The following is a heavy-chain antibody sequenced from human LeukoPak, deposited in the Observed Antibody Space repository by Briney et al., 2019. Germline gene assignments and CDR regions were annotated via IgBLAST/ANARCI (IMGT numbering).Heavy chain of an antibody. D-gene: IGHD6-19*01. J-gene: IGHJ4*02. CDR3: ARDSRTAVAPYYFDY. Sequence: GGSLRLSCAASGFTFSSYSMNGVRQAPGKGLEWVSYISTTATIYYADSLKGRFTISRDNAKNALYLQMNSLRAEDTAVYYCARDSRTAVAPYYFDYWGQGTLVTVSS. CDR1: GFTFSSYS. CDR2: ISTTATI. V-gene: IGHV3-48*04.